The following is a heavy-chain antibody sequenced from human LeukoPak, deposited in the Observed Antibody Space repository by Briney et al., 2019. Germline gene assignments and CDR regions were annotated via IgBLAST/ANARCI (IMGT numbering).Heavy chain of an antibody. J-gene: IGHJ4*02. CDR2: TIGSGGST. CDR3: AKARYCSGGSCYFDY. V-gene: IGHV3-23*01. D-gene: IGHD2-15*01. Sequence: GGSLRLSCAASGFTFSSYAMSWVRQAPGKGLEWVSGTIGSGGSTFYADSVKGRLTISRANSKNTLYLQMNSLRAEDTAVYYCAKARYCSGGSCYFDYWGQGTLVTVSS. CDR1: GFTFSSYA.